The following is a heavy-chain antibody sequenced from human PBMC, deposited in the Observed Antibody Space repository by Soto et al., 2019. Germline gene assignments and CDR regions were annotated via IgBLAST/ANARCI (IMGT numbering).Heavy chain of an antibody. V-gene: IGHV4-34*01. CDR1: RGSFSCYY. CDR3: ARDPFWSGYYFDY. Sequence: PSQTLSLTCAVYRGSFSCYYWSCIRQHPGKGLEWSGEINHSGSTNYNPSLKSRVTISVDTSKNQFSLKLSSVTAADMAVYYCARDPFWSGYYFDYWGQGTLVTVS. J-gene: IGHJ4*02. CDR2: INHSGST. D-gene: IGHD3-3*01.